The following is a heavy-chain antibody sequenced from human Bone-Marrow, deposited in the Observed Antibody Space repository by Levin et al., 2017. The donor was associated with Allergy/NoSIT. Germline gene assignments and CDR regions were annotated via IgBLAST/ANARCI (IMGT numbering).Heavy chain of an antibody. CDR3: ARAVTPREEYSGYDYDAFDI. D-gene: IGHD5-12*01. CDR1: GFTFSRFG. CDR2: IPFDGNDK. J-gene: IGHJ3*02. V-gene: IGHV3-30*02. Sequence: GESLKISCAASGFTFSRFGMHWVRQAPGKGLEWLASIPFDGNDKYYAESVKGRFTISGDNSKNTVSLHMDSLRDEDTAVYYCARAVTPREEYSGYDYDAFDIWGQGTMVTVS.